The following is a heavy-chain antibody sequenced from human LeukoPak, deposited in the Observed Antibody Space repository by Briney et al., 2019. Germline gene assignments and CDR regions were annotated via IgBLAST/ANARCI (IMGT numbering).Heavy chain of an antibody. CDR2: IIPIFGTA. Sequence: GASVKVSCKASGGTFSSYAISWVRQAPGQGLEWMGRIIPIFGTANYAQKFQGRVTITTDESTSTAYMELSSLRSEDTAVYYRARSIAVAGTYGVDYWGQGTLVTVSS. CDR1: GGTFSSYA. D-gene: IGHD6-19*01. CDR3: ARSIAVAGTYGVDY. V-gene: IGHV1-69*05. J-gene: IGHJ4*02.